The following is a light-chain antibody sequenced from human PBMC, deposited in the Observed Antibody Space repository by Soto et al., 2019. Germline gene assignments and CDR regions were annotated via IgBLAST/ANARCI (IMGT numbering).Light chain of an antibody. Sequence: QSVLTQPPSASGTPGQRVTISCSGSSSNIGSNYVYWYQQLPGTAPKLLINRNNQRPSGVPDRFSGSKSGTSASLAISGLRSEDEGDYYCVAWDDSLSSSDVFGTGTKLTVL. V-gene: IGLV1-47*01. J-gene: IGLJ1*01. CDR3: VAWDDSLSSSDV. CDR2: RNN. CDR1: SSNIGSNY.